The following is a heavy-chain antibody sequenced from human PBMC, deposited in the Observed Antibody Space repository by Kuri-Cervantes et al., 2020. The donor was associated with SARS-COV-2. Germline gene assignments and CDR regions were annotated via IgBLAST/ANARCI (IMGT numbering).Heavy chain of an antibody. CDR1: GFTFSSYG. J-gene: IGHJ4*02. Sequence: LSLTCAASGFTFSSYGMNWVRQAPGKGLEWVSSISSSSSYIYYADSVKGRFTISRDNAKNSLYLQMNSLRAEDTAVYYCARDNSAYYDFWSGYYNYFDYWGQGTLVTVSS. D-gene: IGHD3-3*01. V-gene: IGHV3-21*01. CDR3: ARDNSAYYDFWSGYYNYFDY. CDR2: ISSSSSYI.